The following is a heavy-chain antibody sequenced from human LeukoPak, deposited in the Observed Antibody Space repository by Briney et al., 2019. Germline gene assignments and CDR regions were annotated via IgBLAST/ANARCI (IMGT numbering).Heavy chain of an antibody. D-gene: IGHD3-10*01. Sequence: GGSLRLSCAASGFTFDDYAMHWVRQAPGKGLEWVSGISWNSGSIGYADSVKGRFTISRDNSKNTLYLQMNSLRAEDTAVYYCATRRGGALDIWGQGTMVTVSS. CDR2: ISWNSGSI. CDR3: ATRRGGALDI. J-gene: IGHJ3*02. CDR1: GFTFDDYA. V-gene: IGHV3-9*01.